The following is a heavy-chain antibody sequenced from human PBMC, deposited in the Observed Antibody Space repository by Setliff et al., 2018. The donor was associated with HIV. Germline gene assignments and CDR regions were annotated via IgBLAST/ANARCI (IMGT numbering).Heavy chain of an antibody. CDR1: GFSLNTPGMR. V-gene: IGHV2-70*04. J-gene: IGHJ4*02. CDR3: ARMRYFDWIMIDY. CDR2: IDWDDNK. D-gene: IGHD3-9*01. Sequence: GSGPTLVNPTQTLTLTCTFSGFSLNTPGMRVSWIRQPPGKALEWLARIDWDDNKFYNTSLKTRLTISKDTSKNQVVLTMPNMDPVDTATYYCARMRYFDWIMIDYWGQGTLVTVPQ.